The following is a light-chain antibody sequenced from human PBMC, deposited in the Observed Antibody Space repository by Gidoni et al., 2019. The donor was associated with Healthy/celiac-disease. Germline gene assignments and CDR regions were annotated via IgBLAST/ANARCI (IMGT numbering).Light chain of an antibody. CDR3: QQYGSSLLT. J-gene: IGKJ4*01. Sequence: IVLTQSPGPLSLSPGERATLSCRASQRVSSSYLAWYQQKPGQAPRLLIDGASSRATGIPDRCSGSGSGTDCTITISRLEPEDVEVYYCQQYGSSLLTFGGGTKVEIK. CDR2: GAS. CDR1: QRVSSSY. V-gene: IGKV3-20*01.